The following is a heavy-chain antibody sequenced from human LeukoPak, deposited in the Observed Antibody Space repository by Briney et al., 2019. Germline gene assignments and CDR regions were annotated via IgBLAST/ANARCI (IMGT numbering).Heavy chain of an antibody. CDR3: AREHYYGSGSYWVNWFDP. J-gene: IGHJ5*02. D-gene: IGHD3-10*01. CDR2: IYYSGST. CDR1: GGSISSYY. Sequence: SETLSLTCTVSGGSISSYYWSWIRQPPGKGLEWIGYIYYSGSTNYNPSLKNRVTISVDTSKNQFSLKLSSVTAADTAVYYCAREHYYGSGSYWVNWFDPWGKGTLVTVSS. V-gene: IGHV4-59*01.